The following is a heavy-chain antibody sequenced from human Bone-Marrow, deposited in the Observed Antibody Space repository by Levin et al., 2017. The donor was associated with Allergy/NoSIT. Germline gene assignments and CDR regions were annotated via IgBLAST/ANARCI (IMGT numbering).Heavy chain of an antibody. V-gene: IGHV3-30*18. CDR2: LSYDGSNR. D-gene: IGHD3-10*01. Sequence: PGESLKISCAASGYTFSSYGMHWVRQAPGKGLEWVAVLSYDGSNRYYADSVKGRFTISRDNSKNTLYLQMNSLRAEDTAVYYCAKDPTYYGSGSQYSGRILGAREWGYWGQGTLVTVSS. CDR1: GYTFSSYG. CDR3: AKDPTYYGSGSQYSGRILGAREWGY. J-gene: IGHJ4*02.